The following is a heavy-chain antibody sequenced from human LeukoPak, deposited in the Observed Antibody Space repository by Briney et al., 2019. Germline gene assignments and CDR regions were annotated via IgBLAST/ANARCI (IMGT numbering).Heavy chain of an antibody. CDR2: INHSGST. J-gene: IGHJ6*02. Sequence: SETLCLTCAVYGGSFSGYYWSWIRQPPGKGLEWIGEINHSGSTNYNPSLKSRVTISVDTSKNQFSLKLSSVTAADTAVYYCARVKLQLYYYYGMDVWGQGTTVTVSS. CDR1: GGSFSGYY. V-gene: IGHV4-34*01. CDR3: ARVKLQLYYYYGMDV. D-gene: IGHD4-11*01.